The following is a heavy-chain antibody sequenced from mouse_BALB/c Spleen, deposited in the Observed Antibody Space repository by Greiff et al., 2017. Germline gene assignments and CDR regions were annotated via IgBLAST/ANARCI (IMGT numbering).Heavy chain of an antibody. J-gene: IGHJ3*01. CDR3: ASMITTGGWFAY. V-gene: IGHV3-2*02. CDR2: ISYSGST. Sequence: EVKLEESGPGLVKPSQSLSLTCTVTGYSITSDYAWNWIRQFPGNKLEWMGYISYSGSTSYNPSLKSRISITRDTSKNQFFLQLNSVTTEDTATYYCASMITTGGWFAYWGQGTLVTVSA. D-gene: IGHD2-4*01. CDR1: GYSITSDYA.